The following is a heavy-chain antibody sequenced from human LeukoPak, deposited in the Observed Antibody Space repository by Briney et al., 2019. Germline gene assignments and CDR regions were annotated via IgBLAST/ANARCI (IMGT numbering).Heavy chain of an antibody. J-gene: IGHJ4*02. CDR3: AKDQIDFDY. V-gene: IGHV3-30*18. CDR1: GFTFSSYG. Sequence: GRSLRLSCAASGFTFSSYGMHWVRQVPGKGLEWVAVISYDGSNKYYADSVKGRFTISRDNSKNTLYLQMNSLRAEDTAVYYCAKDQIDFDYWGQGTLVTVSS. CDR2: ISYDGSNK.